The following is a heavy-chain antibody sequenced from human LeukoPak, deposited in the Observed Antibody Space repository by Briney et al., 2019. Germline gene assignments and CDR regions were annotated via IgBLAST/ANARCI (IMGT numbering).Heavy chain of an antibody. D-gene: IGHD7-27*01. CDR3: ATRKLGNDY. CDR1: GYSISSGYY. J-gene: IGHJ4*02. V-gene: IGHV4-38-2*02. Sequence: SETLSLTCTVSGYSISSGYYWGWIRQPPGKGLEWIGNIHHSGSTYYKPSLRSRVIISVDTSKNQFSLKLYSVTAADTAVYYCATRKLGNDYWGQGTLVTVSS. CDR2: IHHSGST.